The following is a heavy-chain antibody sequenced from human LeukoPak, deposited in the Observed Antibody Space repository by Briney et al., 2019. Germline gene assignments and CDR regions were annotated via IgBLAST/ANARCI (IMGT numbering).Heavy chain of an antibody. CDR1: GGSISSYY. Sequence: SETLSLTCTVSGGSISSYYWSWLRQPPGKGLEWIGYIYNSGSTNYNPSLKSRVTISVDTSKNQFSLKLSSVTAADTAVYYCARVPPYCGGDCYFDYWGQGTLVTVSA. D-gene: IGHD2-21*02. V-gene: IGHV4-59*01. CDR3: ARVPPYCGGDCYFDY. CDR2: IYNSGST. J-gene: IGHJ4*02.